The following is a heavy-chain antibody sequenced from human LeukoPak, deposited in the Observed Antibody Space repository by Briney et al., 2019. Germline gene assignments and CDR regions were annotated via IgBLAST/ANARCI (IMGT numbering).Heavy chain of an antibody. D-gene: IGHD2-2*01. Sequence: GGSLRLSCAASGFTFSNYAMSWVRHAPGEGLEWVSDISGAGGSTDYADSVKGRFTVSRDSSKNTLYLQMNSLRAEDTAVYYCAKSRESYWVPEFDYWGQGTLVTVSS. J-gene: IGHJ4*02. CDR1: GFTFSNYA. CDR2: ISGAGGST. V-gene: IGHV3-23*01. CDR3: AKSRESYWVPEFDY.